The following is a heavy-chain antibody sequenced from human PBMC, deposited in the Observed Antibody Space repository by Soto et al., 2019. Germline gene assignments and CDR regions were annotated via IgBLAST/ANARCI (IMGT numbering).Heavy chain of an antibody. CDR2: INPNSGGT. CDR3: ARDLAPRFYDSSGYYYYYYGMDV. Sequence: ASVKVSCTDSGYTLNGYYIHWVRQETRQGLEWMGWINPNSGGTNYAQKFQGWVTMTRDTSISTAYMELSRLRSDDTAVYYCARDLAPRFYDSSGYYYYYYGMDVWGQGTTVTVSS. CDR1: GYTLNGYY. V-gene: IGHV1-2*04. D-gene: IGHD3-22*01. J-gene: IGHJ6*02.